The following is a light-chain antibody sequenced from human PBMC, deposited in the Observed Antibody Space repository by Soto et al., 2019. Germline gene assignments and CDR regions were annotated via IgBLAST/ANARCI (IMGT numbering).Light chain of an antibody. V-gene: IGLV8-61*01. J-gene: IGLJ2*01. CDR3: LLHMGNGIDV. CDR1: SGSVSISNY. CDR2: STN. Sequence: QTVVTQEPSFSVSPGGTVTLTCGLSSGSVSISNYPTWYQQTPGQAPRTLIYSTNTRSSGVPDRFSGSILENKAALTITGAQADDESDYYCLLHMGNGIDVFGGGTKLTVL.